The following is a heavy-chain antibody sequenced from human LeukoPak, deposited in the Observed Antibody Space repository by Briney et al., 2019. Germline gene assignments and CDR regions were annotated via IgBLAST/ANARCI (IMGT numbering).Heavy chain of an antibody. J-gene: IGHJ6*02. V-gene: IGHV3-21*01. CDR2: ISSSSSYI. D-gene: IGHD3-22*01. CDR3: ARLDDSSGYYYYYGMDV. Sequence: GGSLRLSCAASGFTFSSYSMNWVRQAPGKGLERVSSISSSSSYIYYADSVKGRFTISRDNAKNSLYLQMNSLRAEDTAVYYCARLDDSSGYYYYYGMDVWGQGTTVTVSS. CDR1: GFTFSSYS.